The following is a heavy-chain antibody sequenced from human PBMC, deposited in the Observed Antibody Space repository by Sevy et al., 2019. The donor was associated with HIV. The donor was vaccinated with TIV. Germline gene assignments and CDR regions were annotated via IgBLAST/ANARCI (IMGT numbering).Heavy chain of an antibody. CDR2: ISSNGDND. J-gene: IGHJ4*02. Sequence: GGSLRLSCAASGFTFRTYAFHWVRQAPGRGLEWIGLISSNGDNDLYANSVRGRFTISRDNSMNILYLQMTSLTPDDTDVYYCARGPEWELTSFLSHRGQGTLVTVSS. CDR1: GFTFRTYA. D-gene: IGHD1-26*01. CDR3: ARGPEWELTSFLSH. V-gene: IGHV3-30-3*01.